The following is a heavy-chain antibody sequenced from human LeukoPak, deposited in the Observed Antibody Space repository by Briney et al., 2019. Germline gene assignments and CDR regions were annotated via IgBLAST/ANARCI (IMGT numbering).Heavy chain of an antibody. Sequence: TSETLSLTCTVSGGSISSYYWSWIRQPPGKGLEWIGYIYYSGSTNYNPSLKSRVTISVDTSKNQFSLKLSSVTAADTAVYYRARVMVSRTYYDFWSGYYEGLGGAFDIWGQGTMVTVSS. J-gene: IGHJ3*02. V-gene: IGHV4-59*01. CDR1: GGSISSYY. D-gene: IGHD3-3*01. CDR3: ARVMVSRTYYDFWSGYYEGLGGAFDI. CDR2: IYYSGST.